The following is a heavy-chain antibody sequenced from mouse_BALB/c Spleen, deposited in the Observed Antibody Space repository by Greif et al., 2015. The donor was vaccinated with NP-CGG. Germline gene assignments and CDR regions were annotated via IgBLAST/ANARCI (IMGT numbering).Heavy chain of an antibody. J-gene: IGHJ2*01. V-gene: IGHV14-4*02. D-gene: IGHD1-1*01. CDR1: GFNIKDYY. CDR2: IDPENGDT. Sequence: VQLQQPGAELVRSGASVKLSCTASGFNIKDYYMHWVKQRPEQGLERIGWIDPENGDTEYAPKFQGKATMTADTPSNTAYLQLSSLTSEDTAVYYCNALYYGSSYGYWGQGTTLTVSS. CDR3: NALYYGSSYGY.